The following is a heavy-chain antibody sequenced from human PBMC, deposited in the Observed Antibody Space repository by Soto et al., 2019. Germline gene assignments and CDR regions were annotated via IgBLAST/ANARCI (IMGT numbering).Heavy chain of an antibody. J-gene: IGHJ6*03. CDR3: AVGVSHHYYYMDV. D-gene: IGHD3-10*01. CDR1: GFTFTSYD. Sequence: ASVKVSCKASGFTFTSYDINWVRQAPGQGLEWMGIINPSGGSTSYAQKFQGRVTMTRDTSTSTVYMELSSLRSEDTAVYYCAVGVSHHYYYMDVWGKGTTVTVSS. CDR2: INPSGGST. V-gene: IGHV1-46*03.